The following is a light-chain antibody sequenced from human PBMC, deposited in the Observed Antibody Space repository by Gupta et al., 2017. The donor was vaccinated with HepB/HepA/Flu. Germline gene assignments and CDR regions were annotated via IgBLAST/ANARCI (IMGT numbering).Light chain of an antibody. CDR3: QQYYRTPLCS. J-gene: IGKJ2*04. CDR1: QSVLYSSNNKNY. V-gene: IGKV4-1*01. Sequence: DIVMTQSPDSLAVSLGERATINCKSSQSVLYSSNNKNYLAWYQQKPGQPPKLLIYWASTRESGVPDRFSGSGSGTDFTLTISSLQAEDVAVYYCQQYYRTPLCSVGQGTKLEIK. CDR2: WAS.